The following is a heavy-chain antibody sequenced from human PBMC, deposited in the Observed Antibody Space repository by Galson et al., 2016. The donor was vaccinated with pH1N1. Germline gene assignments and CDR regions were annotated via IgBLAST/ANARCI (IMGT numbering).Heavy chain of an antibody. CDR1: GGAFSSYA. D-gene: IGHD3-22*01. J-gene: IGHJ4*02. V-gene: IGHV1-69*13. Sequence: SVKVSCKASGGAFSSYAFSWVRQAPGQGLEWMGRIIGMFGTANYAQKFQGRVTITADESTSTAYMELSSLRSEDTAVYYCARAPGYYDSSGYYPAWGQGTLVTVSS. CDR2: IIGMFGTA. CDR3: ARAPGYYDSSGYYPA.